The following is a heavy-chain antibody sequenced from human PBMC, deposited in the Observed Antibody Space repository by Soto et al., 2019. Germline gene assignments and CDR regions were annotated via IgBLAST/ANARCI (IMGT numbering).Heavy chain of an antibody. D-gene: IGHD2-8*02. Sequence: QVHLQESGPGLVRPSETLSLTCTISGASVNSGSFYWSWIRQPPGKGLEWIGYVHYSGTTNYNPSLRRRVTISVDTSKNQFSLKVNSVTAADTAVYYCARDVTTTGIGTFDFWGQGTVVTVFS. V-gene: IGHV4-61*01. CDR3: ARDVTTTGIGTFDF. CDR2: VHYSGTT. J-gene: IGHJ4*02. CDR1: GASVNSGSFY.